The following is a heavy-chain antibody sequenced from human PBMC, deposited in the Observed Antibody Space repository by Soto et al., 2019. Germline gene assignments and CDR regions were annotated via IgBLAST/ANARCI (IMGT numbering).Heavy chain of an antibody. Sequence: EVQLVESGGGLVQPGGSLRLSCAASGFTFSSYAMHWVRQAPGKGLEYVSAISSNGGSTYYANSVKGRFTISRDNSKNTLYLQMGGLRAEDMAVYYCARDRTTVTTSVYFDYWGQGTLVTVSS. D-gene: IGHD4-17*01. CDR2: ISSNGGST. V-gene: IGHV3-64*01. CDR3: ARDRTTVTTSVYFDY. CDR1: GFTFSSYA. J-gene: IGHJ4*02.